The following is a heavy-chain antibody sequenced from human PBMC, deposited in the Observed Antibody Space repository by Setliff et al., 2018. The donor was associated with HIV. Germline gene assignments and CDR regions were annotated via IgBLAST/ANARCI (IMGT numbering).Heavy chain of an antibody. CDR3: ARTYGSASKLGY. J-gene: IGHJ4*02. V-gene: IGHV2-70*04. Sequence: GSGPTLVNPTQTLTLTCTFSGFSLTTSGIRVTWVRQPPGKALEWLARIDWEDDKFYSTSLKTRLTISKDTSKNQVVLTMTNMGPLDTATYFCARTYGSASKLGYWGPGTLVTVSS. CDR1: GFSLTTSGIR. D-gene: IGHD3-10*01. CDR2: IDWEDDK.